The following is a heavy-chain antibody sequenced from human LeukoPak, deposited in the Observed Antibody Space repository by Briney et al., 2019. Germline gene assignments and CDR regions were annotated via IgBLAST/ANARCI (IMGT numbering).Heavy chain of an antibody. CDR1: GFTFSSYA. Sequence: GGSLRLSCAASGFTFSSYAMSWVRQAPGKGLEWVSAISGSGGSKYYADSVKGRFTISRDNSKNPLYLQMNSLRAEDTAVYYCAKDHSWELQYYFDYWGQGTLVTVSS. CDR3: AKDHSWELQYYFDY. CDR2: ISGSGGSK. V-gene: IGHV3-23*01. D-gene: IGHD1-26*01. J-gene: IGHJ4*02.